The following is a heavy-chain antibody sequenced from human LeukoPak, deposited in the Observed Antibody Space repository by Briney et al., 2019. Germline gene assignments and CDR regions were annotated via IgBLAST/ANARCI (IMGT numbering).Heavy chain of an antibody. Sequence: PSETLSLTCTVSGGSISSGSYYWSWIRQPAGKEREWIGRIYTSGSTNYNPSLKSRVTISVDTSKNQFSLKLSSVTAADTAVYYCARGYFDFWSGYSYYCDYWGQGTLVTVSS. CDR3: ARGYFDFWSGYSYYCDY. J-gene: IGHJ4*02. D-gene: IGHD3-3*01. V-gene: IGHV4-61*02. CDR2: IYTSGST. CDR1: GGSISSGSYY.